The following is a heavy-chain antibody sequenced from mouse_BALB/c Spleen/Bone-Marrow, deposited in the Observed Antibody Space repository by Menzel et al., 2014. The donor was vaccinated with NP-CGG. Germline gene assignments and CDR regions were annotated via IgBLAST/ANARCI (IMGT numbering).Heavy chain of an antibody. V-gene: IGHV5-9-2*01. CDR1: GFTSSSYG. J-gene: IGHJ2*01. Sequence: EVQLVESGGGLVKPGGSLKLSCTASGFTSSSYGMSWVRQTPEKRLEWVATISGGGSYRYYPDSVQGRITSSRDNAKNNLYLQMSILRSEDTALYYWATQNFDYWGQGTTLTVSS. CDR2: ISGGGSYR. CDR3: ATQNFDY.